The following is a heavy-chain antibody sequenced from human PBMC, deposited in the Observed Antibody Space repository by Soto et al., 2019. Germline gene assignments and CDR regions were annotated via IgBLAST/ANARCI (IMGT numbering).Heavy chain of an antibody. D-gene: IGHD3-22*01. V-gene: IGHV3-30-3*01. CDR2: ISYDGSNK. Sequence: QVQLVESGGGVVQPGRSLRLSCAASGFTFSSYAMHWVRQAPGKGLEWVAVISYDGSNKYYADSVKGRFTISRDNSKNTLYLQMNSLRAEDTDVYYCARDTLVYDSSGDYYYYGMEVWGQGTTVTVSS. J-gene: IGHJ6*02. CDR1: GFTFSSYA. CDR3: ARDTLVYDSSGDYYYYGMEV.